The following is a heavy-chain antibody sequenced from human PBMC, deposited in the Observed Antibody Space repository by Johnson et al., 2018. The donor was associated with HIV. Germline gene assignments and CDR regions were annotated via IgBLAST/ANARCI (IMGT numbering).Heavy chain of an antibody. CDR2: IYSGGST. D-gene: IGHD3-22*01. CDR1: GFTFSDYY. CDR3: ARDYPYDRSPRGAFDI. V-gene: IGHV3-66*02. Sequence: VYLVESGGGLVRPGGSLRLSCTASGFTFSDYYMSWIRQAPGKGLEWVSVIYSGGSTKYADSVKGRFTISRDNSKNTLYLQMNSLRAEDTAVYYCARDYPYDRSPRGAFDIWGHGTMVTVSS. J-gene: IGHJ3*02.